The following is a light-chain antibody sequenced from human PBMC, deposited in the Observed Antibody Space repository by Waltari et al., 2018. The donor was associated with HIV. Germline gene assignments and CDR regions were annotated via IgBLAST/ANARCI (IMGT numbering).Light chain of an antibody. CDR3: YSTDNSGHHRV. V-gene: IGLV3-10*01. Sequence: SYELTQPPSVAVSPGQTARITCTGDALPKKYASWYQQKSGQAPVLVIYEDSKRPSGFPERFSGSSSGTTAALTISGAQVEDEADYYCYSTDNSGHHRVFGTGTKLTVL. CDR2: EDS. J-gene: IGLJ2*01. CDR1: ALPKKY.